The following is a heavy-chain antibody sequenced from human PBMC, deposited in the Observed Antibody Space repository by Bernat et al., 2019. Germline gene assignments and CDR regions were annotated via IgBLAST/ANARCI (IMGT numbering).Heavy chain of an antibody. J-gene: IGHJ3*02. D-gene: IGHD2-8*02. V-gene: IGHV1-3*01. CDR3: GTQNEDIVVVVYAMPSGVGGELSLFAFDI. CDR1: GYTFTSYA. CDR2: INAGNGNT. Sequence: QVQLVQSGAEVKKPGASVKVSCKASGYTFTSYAMHWVRQAPGQRLEWMGWINAGNGNTKYSQKFQGRVTITRDTSASTAYMELSSLRSEDTAVYYAGTQNEDIVVVVYAMPSGVGGELSLFAFDIWGQGTMVTVSS.